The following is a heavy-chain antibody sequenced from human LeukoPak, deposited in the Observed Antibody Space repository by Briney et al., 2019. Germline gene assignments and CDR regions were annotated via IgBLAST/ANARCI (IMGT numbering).Heavy chain of an antibody. Sequence: SETLSLTCSVSGGSISSDYWGWIRQPPEKGLEWSGYILYSGSTNYNPSLKSRVTISVDTSKSQFSLKLSSVTAADTAVYYCARHGGYSSFRFHLRSRNWFDPWGQGTLVTVSS. J-gene: IGHJ5*02. D-gene: IGHD6-13*01. V-gene: IGHV4-59*08. CDR3: ARHGGYSSFRFHLRSRNWFDP. CDR2: ILYSGST. CDR1: GGSISSDY.